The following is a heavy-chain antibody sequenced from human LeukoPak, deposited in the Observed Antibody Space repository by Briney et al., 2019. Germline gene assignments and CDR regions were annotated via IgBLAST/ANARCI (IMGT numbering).Heavy chain of an antibody. CDR2: ISSSSSYI. D-gene: IGHD4-17*01. CDR3: AIDDYGDYEGVEY. V-gene: IGHV3-21*01. Sequence: GGSLRLSCAASGFTFSSYSMNWVRQAPGKGLEWVSSISSSSSYIYYADSVKGRFTISRDNAKNSLYLQMNNLRAEDTAVYYCAIDDYGDYEGVEYWGQGTLVTVSS. CDR1: GFTFSSYS. J-gene: IGHJ4*02.